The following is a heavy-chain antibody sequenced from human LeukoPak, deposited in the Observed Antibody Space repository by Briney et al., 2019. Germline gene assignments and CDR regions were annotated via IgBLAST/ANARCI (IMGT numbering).Heavy chain of an antibody. CDR1: GYSSISNY. D-gene: IGHD3-10*01. CDR3: AVRSARYFES. Sequence: GEPLKSSSLASGYSSISNYIGWVRQQPGKGLEGMGIIYPGDSSTRYSPSFEGQVNISADKSISTAYLQWSSLKASDTAMYYCAVRSARYFESWGQGVLVTASS. J-gene: IGHJ4*02. V-gene: IGHV5-51*01. CDR2: IYPGDSST.